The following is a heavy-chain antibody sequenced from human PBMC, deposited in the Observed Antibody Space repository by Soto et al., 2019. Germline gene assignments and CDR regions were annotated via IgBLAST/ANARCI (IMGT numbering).Heavy chain of an antibody. Sequence: EVQLVESGGGLAQPGGSLRLSCAVSGVSFSDYGMSWVRQAPGKGLERVANINEDGSAKHYADSVMGRFTISRDNTENSLYLQMNSLRAEDTAVYYCARIVYTFHIWGQGTVVTVSS. CDR1: GVSFSDYG. V-gene: IGHV3-7*01. CDR3: ARIVYTFHI. D-gene: IGHD3-16*02. CDR2: INEDGSAK. J-gene: IGHJ3*02.